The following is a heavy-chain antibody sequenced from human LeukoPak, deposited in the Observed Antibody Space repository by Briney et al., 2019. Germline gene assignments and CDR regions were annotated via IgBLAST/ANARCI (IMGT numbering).Heavy chain of an antibody. D-gene: IGHD5-12*01. CDR3: ARDWRLRSRGEGYYYYMDV. CDR2: INPSGGST. V-gene: IGHV1-46*01. CDR1: GYTFTSYY. Sequence: GASVKVSCKASGYTFTSYYMHWVRQAPGQGLEWMGIINPSGGSTSYAQKFQGRVTMTRDASTSTVYMELSSLRSEDTAVYYCARDWRLRSRGEGYYYYMDVWAKGTTVTVSS. J-gene: IGHJ6*03.